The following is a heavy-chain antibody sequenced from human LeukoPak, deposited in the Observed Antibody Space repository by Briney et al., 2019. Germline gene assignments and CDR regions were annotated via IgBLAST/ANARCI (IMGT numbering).Heavy chain of an antibody. D-gene: IGHD6-13*01. CDR2: IIPIFGTA. J-gene: IGHJ6*03. CDR1: GGTFSSYA. Sequence: SVKVSCKASGGTFSSYAISWVRQAPGQGLEWMGGIIPIFGTANYAQKFQGRVTITTDESTSTAYMELSSLRSEDTAVYYCARGPTSPGYYYYYYMDVWGKGTTVTVSS. V-gene: IGHV1-69*05. CDR3: ARGPTSPGYYYYYYMDV.